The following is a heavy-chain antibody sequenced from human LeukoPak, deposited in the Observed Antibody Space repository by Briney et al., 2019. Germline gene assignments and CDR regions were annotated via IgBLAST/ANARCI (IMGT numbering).Heavy chain of an antibody. D-gene: IGHD7-27*01. J-gene: IGHJ6*02. Sequence: ASVKVSCKASGYTFTSYYMHWVRQAPGQGNEWMGIINPSGGSTSYAQKFQGRVTMTRDTSTSTVYMELSSLRSEDTAVYYCASESGSELGGPYYYYGMDVWGQGTTVTVSS. V-gene: IGHV1-46*01. CDR3: ASESGSELGGPYYYYGMDV. CDR1: GYTFTSYY. CDR2: INPSGGST.